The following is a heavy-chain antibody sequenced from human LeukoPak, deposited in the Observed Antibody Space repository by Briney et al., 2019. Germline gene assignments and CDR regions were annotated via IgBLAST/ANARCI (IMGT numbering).Heavy chain of an antibody. Sequence: GGSLRLSCAASGFTFSSYAMHWVCQAPGKGLEWVAVISYDGGNKYYADSVKGRFTISRDNSKNTLYLQMNSLRAEDTAVYYCARYGAAAGNLHAFDIWGQGTMVTVSS. CDR3: ARYGAAAGNLHAFDI. D-gene: IGHD6-13*01. J-gene: IGHJ3*02. CDR1: GFTFSSYA. CDR2: ISYDGGNK. V-gene: IGHV3-30-3*01.